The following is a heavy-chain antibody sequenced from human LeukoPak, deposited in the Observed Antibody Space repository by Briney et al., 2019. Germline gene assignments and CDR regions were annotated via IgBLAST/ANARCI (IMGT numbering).Heavy chain of an antibody. CDR3: ARDVGEYCSSFNCYASNC. CDR1: GYTFTGYY. J-gene: IGHJ4*02. CDR2: INPHSGGT. D-gene: IGHD2-2*01. Sequence: ASVKVSCKAFGYTFTGYYIHWVRQAPGQGLEWMGWINPHSGGTNYAQKFQGRVTMTRDTSISTAYMELSRLRSDDTAAYYCARDVGEYCSSFNCYASNCWGQGTLITVSS. V-gene: IGHV1-2*02.